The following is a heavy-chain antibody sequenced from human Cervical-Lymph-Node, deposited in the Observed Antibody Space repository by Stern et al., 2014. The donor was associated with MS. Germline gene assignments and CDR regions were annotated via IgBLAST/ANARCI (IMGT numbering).Heavy chain of an antibody. V-gene: IGHV4-59*08. CDR2: VYHSGST. CDR1: GDSITNYF. Sequence: VQLVESGPGLVKPSETLSLTCTVSGDSITNYFWSWIRQPPGKGLEWIGYVYHSGSTTYNPSLHSRVTISVDTSKNHFSLTLRPVTAADTAVYYCARTITLAGTQRFDYWGQGALVTVSS. CDR3: ARTITLAGTQRFDY. D-gene: IGHD6-19*01. J-gene: IGHJ4*02.